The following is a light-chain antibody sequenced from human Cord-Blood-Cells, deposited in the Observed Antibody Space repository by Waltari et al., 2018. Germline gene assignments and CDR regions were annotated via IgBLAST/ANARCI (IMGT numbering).Light chain of an antibody. V-gene: IGLV2-14*01. CDR1: SSDLGGYNS. CDR2: DVS. J-gene: IGLJ3*02. Sequence: QSALTQPASVSGSPGPSITISCTGTSSDLGGYNSVPWYQPHPGKDPKLMIYDVSNRPSGVSNRFSGSKSGNTASLTISGLQAEDEADYYCSSYTSSSTLVFGGGTKLTVL. CDR3: SSYTSSSTLV.